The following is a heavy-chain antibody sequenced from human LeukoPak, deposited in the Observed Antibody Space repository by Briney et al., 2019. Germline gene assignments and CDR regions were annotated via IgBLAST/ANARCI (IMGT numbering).Heavy chain of an antibody. V-gene: IGHV3-74*01. Sequence: GSLRLSCAASGFTFSSYWMHWVRQGPGIGLVWVSRINGEGSIVNYADSVKGRFTISRDNAKNTLDLQMNSLRVEDTAVYYCAQGGYRCFNYWGQGTLVTVSS. J-gene: IGHJ4*02. CDR1: GFTFSSYW. CDR3: AQGGYRCFNY. CDR2: INGEGSIV. D-gene: IGHD2-15*01.